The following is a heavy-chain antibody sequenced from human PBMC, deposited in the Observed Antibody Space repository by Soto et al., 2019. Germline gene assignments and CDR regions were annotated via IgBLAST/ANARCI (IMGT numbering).Heavy chain of an antibody. CDR1: GFTVSSNY. CDR2: IYSGGRT. D-gene: IGHD3-9*01. J-gene: IGHJ6*02. V-gene: IGHV3-53*01. Sequence: GGSLRLSCAASGFTVSSNYMSWVRQAPGKGLEWVSVIYSGGRTYYAESQKGGSTTSRDNSKNTLYRQMNSLRAEDTAVYYCARDLDILTGYYSGMDVWGQGTTVTVSS. CDR3: ARDLDILTGYYSGMDV.